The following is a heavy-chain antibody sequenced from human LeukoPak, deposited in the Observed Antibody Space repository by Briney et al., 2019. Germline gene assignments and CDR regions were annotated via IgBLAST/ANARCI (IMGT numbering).Heavy chain of an antibody. CDR2: MNPNSGNT. D-gene: IGHD3-10*01. CDR3: ARGSYGSGSYYKVHEDYYFDY. J-gene: IGHJ4*02. CDR1: GYTFTSYD. Sequence: GAPVKVSCKASGYTFTSYDINWVRQATGQGLEWMGWMNPNSGNTGYAQKFQGRVTMTRNTSISTAYMELSSLRSEDTAVYYCARGSYGSGSYYKVHEDYYFDYWGQGTLVTVSS. V-gene: IGHV1-8*01.